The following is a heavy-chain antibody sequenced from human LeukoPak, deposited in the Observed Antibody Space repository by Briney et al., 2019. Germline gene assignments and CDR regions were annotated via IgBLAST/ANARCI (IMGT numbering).Heavy chain of an antibody. J-gene: IGHJ4*02. V-gene: IGHV3-23*01. CDR1: GFTVSRDY. CDR2: ISDSGGST. D-gene: IGHD3-22*01. Sequence: GXXLRLSCAASGFTVSRDYVSWVRQAPGKGLEWVSVISDSGGSTYYADSVKGGFTISRDNSKNTLYLKLNSLRAEDTAVYYCANRRYSYYSFFDYWGQGTLVTVSS. CDR3: ANRRYSYYSFFDY.